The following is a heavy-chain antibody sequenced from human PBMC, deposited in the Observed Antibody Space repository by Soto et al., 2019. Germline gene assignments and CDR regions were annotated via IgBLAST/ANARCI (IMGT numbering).Heavy chain of an antibody. V-gene: IGHV3-30-3*01. J-gene: IGHJ6*02. D-gene: IGHD2-15*01. CDR2: IAYDGSNA. Sequence: QVQLVESGGGVVQPGGSLRLSCAASGFTFRNHAMHWVRQAPGKGLECLAVIAYDGSNAFYRDSVKGRFTSSRDNSKNSLYVDMNGLRSEDTGVYYCARGDREDILVVVGARPGEYGIDIWGQGTTVTVSS. CDR1: GFTFRNHA. CDR3: ARGDREDILVVVGARPGEYGIDI.